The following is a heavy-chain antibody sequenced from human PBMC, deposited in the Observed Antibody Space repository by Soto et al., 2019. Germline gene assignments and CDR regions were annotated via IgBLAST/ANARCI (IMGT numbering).Heavy chain of an antibody. Sequence: LRLSCAASGFTFSDYYMSWIRQAPGKGLEWVSYISSSGSTIYYADSVKGRFTISRGNAKNSLYLQMNSLRAEDTAVYYCASLGVIRAPFDYWGQGTLVTVSS. D-gene: IGHD3-10*01. J-gene: IGHJ4*02. CDR3: ASLGVIRAPFDY. CDR2: ISSSGSTI. V-gene: IGHV3-11*01. CDR1: GFTFSDYY.